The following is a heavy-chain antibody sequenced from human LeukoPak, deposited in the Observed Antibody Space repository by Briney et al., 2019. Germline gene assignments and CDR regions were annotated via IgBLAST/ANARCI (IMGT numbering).Heavy chain of an antibody. CDR2: MSGSGGST. Sequence: PGGSLRLSCAASGFSFSSYAMSWVRQAPGKGLEWVSAMSGSGGSTHYADSVKGRFTISRDNSKNTLYLQMNSLRAEDTAVYYCAKYYYSRPDYWGQGTLVTVSS. CDR3: AKYYYSRPDY. J-gene: IGHJ4*02. V-gene: IGHV3-23*01. CDR1: GFSFSSYA. D-gene: IGHD5-12*01.